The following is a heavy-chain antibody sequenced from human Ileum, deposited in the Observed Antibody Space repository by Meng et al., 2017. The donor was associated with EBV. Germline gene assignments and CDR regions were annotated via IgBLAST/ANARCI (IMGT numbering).Heavy chain of an antibody. J-gene: IGHJ4*02. CDR3: ASDRGGAAFNY. D-gene: IGHD3-16*01. Sequence: QVRVVESGGGGVQPGTTLRLSCAASGFSFSTYGMHWVRQTPGKGLEWVAVIWSDGSQKYCADSVKGRCTISRDNSKNTLYLQMDSLRAEDTAIYYCASDRGGAAFNYWGQGTLVTVSS. V-gene: IGHV3-33*01. CDR1: GFSFSTYG. CDR2: IWSDGSQK.